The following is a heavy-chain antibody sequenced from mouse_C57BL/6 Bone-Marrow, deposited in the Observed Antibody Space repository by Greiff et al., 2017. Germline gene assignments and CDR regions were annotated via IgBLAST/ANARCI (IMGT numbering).Heavy chain of an antibody. CDR1: GFTFSSYG. CDR2: ISSGGSYT. CDR3: ARPPDSSGYDYFDY. D-gene: IGHD3-2*02. Sequence: EVQLVESGGDLVKPGGSLKLSCAASGFTFSSYGMSWVRQTPDKRLEWVATISSGGSYTYYPDSVKGRFTISRDNAKNTLYLQMSSLKSEDTAMYYCARPPDSSGYDYFDYWGQGTTLTVSS. J-gene: IGHJ2*01. V-gene: IGHV5-6*01.